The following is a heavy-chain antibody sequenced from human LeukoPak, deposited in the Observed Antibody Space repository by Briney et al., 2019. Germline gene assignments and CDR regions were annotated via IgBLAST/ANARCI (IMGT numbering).Heavy chain of an antibody. D-gene: IGHD3-9*01. CDR2: ISSSSSYI. CDR1: GFTFSSYS. Sequence: GGSLRLSCAASGFTFSSYSMNWVRQAPGKGLELVSSISSSSSYIYYADSVKGRFTISRDNAKNSLYLQMNSLRAEDTAVYYCARNIDDILTGFDYWGQGTLVTVSS. J-gene: IGHJ4*02. CDR3: ARNIDDILTGFDY. V-gene: IGHV3-21*01.